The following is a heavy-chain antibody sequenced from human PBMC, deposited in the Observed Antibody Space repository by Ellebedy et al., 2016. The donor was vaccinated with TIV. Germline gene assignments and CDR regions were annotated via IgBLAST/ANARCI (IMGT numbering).Heavy chain of an antibody. Sequence: PGGSLRLSCAVSGSTFSSYASHWVRQAPGKGLEWLAVISYDGSTDFYADSVKGRFTVARDSSKNTLFLQMNSLRPENTAVYYCAGPGHCIRGICPNAFDSWGQGTLVTVSS. CDR1: GSTFSSYA. J-gene: IGHJ3*01. D-gene: IGHD2-15*01. CDR3: AGPGHCIRGICPNAFDS. CDR2: ISYDGSTD. V-gene: IGHV3-30*16.